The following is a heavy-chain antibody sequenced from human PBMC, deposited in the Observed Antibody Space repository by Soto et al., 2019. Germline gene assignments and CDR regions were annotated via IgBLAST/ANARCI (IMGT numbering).Heavy chain of an antibody. J-gene: IGHJ3*02. D-gene: IGHD2-15*01. V-gene: IGHV3-23*01. CDR2: ISGSSGTT. CDR3: ARDPGYCSGGSCYSDAFDI. CDR1: GVPFSSYA. Sequence: GGSLRLSSAASGVPFSSYAMSWVRQAPGKGLEWVSAISGSSGTTYYADSVKGRFTISRDNAKNSLYLQMNSLRAEDTAVYYCARDPGYCSGGSCYSDAFDIWGQGTMVTVSS.